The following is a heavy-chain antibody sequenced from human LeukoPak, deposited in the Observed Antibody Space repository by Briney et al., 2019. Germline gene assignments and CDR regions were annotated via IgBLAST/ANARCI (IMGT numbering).Heavy chain of an antibody. J-gene: IGHJ4*02. V-gene: IGHV3-48*03. CDR1: GFTFSSYE. CDR3: TRVGYSSSFYSDY. D-gene: IGHD6-19*01. CDR2: ISSSGSII. Sequence: GGSLRLSCAASGFTFSSYEMNWVRQAPGKGLEWVSYISSSGSIIYYADSVKGRFTISRDNAKNSLYLQMNSLRAEDTAVYYCTRVGYSSSFYSDYWGQGTLVTVSS.